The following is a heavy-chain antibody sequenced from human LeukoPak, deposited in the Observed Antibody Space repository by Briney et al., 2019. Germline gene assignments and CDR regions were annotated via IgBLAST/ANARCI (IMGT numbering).Heavy chain of an antibody. CDR2: INHSGST. Sequence: PSETPSLTCAVYGGSFSGYYWSWIRQPPGKGLEWIGEINHSGSTNYNPSLKSRVTISVDTSKNQFSLKLSSVTAADTAVYYCARARFLSPYYYYYYMDVWGKGTTVTVSS. CDR1: GGSFSGYY. CDR3: ARARFLSPYYYYYYMDV. J-gene: IGHJ6*03. V-gene: IGHV4-34*01. D-gene: IGHD2/OR15-2a*01.